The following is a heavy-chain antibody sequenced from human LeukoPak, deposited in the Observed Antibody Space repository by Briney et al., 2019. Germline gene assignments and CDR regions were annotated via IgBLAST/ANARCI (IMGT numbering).Heavy chain of an antibody. V-gene: IGHV1-69*06. CDR2: IIPIFGTA. D-gene: IGHD6-19*01. Sequence: GASVKVSCKASGGTFSSNAISWVRQAPGEGLEWMGGIIPIFGTANYAQKFQGRVTITADKSTSTAYMELSSLRSEDTAVYYCARAGAVAGMVDCWGQGTLVTVSS. J-gene: IGHJ4*02. CDR3: ARAGAVAGMVDC. CDR1: GGTFSSNA.